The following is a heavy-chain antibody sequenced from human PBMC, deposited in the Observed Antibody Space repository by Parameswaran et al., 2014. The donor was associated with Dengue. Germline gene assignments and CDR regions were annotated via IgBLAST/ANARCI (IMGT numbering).Heavy chain of an antibody. CDR3: LKDSKDYDILTGYSRH. V-gene: IGHV3-64D*06. CDR2: ISSNGGTT. J-gene: IGHJ4*02. D-gene: IGHD3-9*01. Sequence: PGKGLEYVSGISSNGGTTIYADSVKGRFTISRDNSKNTLYLQMSSLRPEDTAVYYCLKDSKDYDILTGYSRHWGQGTLVTVSS.